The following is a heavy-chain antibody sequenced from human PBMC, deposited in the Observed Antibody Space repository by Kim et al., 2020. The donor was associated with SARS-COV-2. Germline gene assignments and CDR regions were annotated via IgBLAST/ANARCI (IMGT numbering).Heavy chain of an antibody. CDR1: GFTFSDYY. V-gene: IGHV3-11*03. CDR3: ARYSSSWYLSVRGKYYYYGMDV. CDR2: ISSSSYT. Sequence: GGSLRLSCAASGFTFSDYYMSWIRQAPGKGLEWVSYISSSSYTNYADSVKGRFTISRDNAKNSLYLQMNSLRAEDTAVYYCARYSSSWYLSVRGKYYYYGMDVWGQGTTVTVSS. D-gene: IGHD6-13*01. J-gene: IGHJ6*02.